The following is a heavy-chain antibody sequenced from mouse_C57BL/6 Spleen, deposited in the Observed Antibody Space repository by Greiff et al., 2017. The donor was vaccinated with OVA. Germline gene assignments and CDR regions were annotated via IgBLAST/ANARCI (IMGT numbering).Heavy chain of an antibody. V-gene: IGHV1-22*01. CDR1: GYTFTDYN. D-gene: IGHD2-4*01. J-gene: IGHJ2*01. Sequence: EVQLQQSGPELVKPGASVKMSCKASGYTFTDYNMHWVKQSHGKSLEWIGYINPNNGGTSYNQKFKGKATLTVNKSSSTAYMELRSLTSEDSAVYYCALYDYDAGYYFDYWGQGTTLTVSS. CDR2: INPNNGGT. CDR3: ALYDYDAGYYFDY.